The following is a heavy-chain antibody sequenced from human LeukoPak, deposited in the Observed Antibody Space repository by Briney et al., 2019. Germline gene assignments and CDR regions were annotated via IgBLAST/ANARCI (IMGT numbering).Heavy chain of an antibody. D-gene: IGHD6-13*01. Sequence: SESLSLTCTVSGGSISSSSYYWGWIRQPPGKGLEWIGNIYYSGSSYYNPSLKSRVTISVDTSKNQFSLKLSSVTAADTAVYYCARGGTGYSSSWYGGPFDYWGQGTLVTVSS. CDR1: GGSISSSSYY. J-gene: IGHJ4*02. V-gene: IGHV4-39*07. CDR3: ARGGTGYSSSWYGGPFDY. CDR2: IYYSGSS.